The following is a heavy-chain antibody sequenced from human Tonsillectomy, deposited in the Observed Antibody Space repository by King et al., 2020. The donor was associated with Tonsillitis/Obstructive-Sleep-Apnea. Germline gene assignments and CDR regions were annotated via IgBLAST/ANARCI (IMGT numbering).Heavy chain of an antibody. D-gene: IGHD6-19*01. V-gene: IGHV3-7*04. Sequence: VQLVESGGGLVQPGGSLRLSCVASGFTFSNFWMTWVRQAPGKGLEWVANIKQDGRVKYYVDSVKGRFTISRDNAKNSLCLQMNSLRVEDMAVYFCARDRVDRSGYPYYMDVWGKGTTVTVSS. CDR2: IKQDGRVK. J-gene: IGHJ6*03. CDR1: GFTFSNFW. CDR3: ARDRVDRSGYPYYMDV.